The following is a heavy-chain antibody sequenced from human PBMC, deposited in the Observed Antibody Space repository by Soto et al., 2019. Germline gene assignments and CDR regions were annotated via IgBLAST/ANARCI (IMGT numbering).Heavy chain of an antibody. V-gene: IGHV3-23*01. CDR3: AKGLGGSGSLTPRVDS. Sequence: EVQLLESGGGLVQPGGSLRLSCAASGFTFNNYAMTWVRQAPGKGLEWVSAISGGGDTTSYADSVKGRFTVSRDGSKNALYLQISSLRAGDTALYYCAKGLGGSGSLTPRVDSWGQGTLVTVSS. J-gene: IGHJ4*02. CDR1: GFTFNNYA. CDR2: ISGGGDTT. D-gene: IGHD3-10*01.